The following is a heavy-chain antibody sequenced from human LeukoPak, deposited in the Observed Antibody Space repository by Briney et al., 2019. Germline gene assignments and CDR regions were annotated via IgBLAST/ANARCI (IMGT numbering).Heavy chain of an antibody. CDR3: ARDSGDYGDYVLSGY. CDR2: IRQDGGDF. Sequence: PGGSLRLSCAASGFTFSDYWMSWVRQDLGKGLAWVANIRQDGGDFNYVDSVKGRFTISRDNSKNTLYLQMNSLRAEDTAVYYCARDSGDYGDYVLSGYWGQGTLVTVSS. CDR1: GFTFSDYW. D-gene: IGHD4-17*01. V-gene: IGHV3-7*01. J-gene: IGHJ4*02.